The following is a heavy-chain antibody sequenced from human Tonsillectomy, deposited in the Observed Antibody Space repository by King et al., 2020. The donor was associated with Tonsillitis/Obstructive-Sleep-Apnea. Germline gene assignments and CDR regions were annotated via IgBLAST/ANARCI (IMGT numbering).Heavy chain of an antibody. Sequence: VQLVQSGAEVKKPGASVKVSCKASGYTFTSYAMHWVRQAPGQRLEWMGRINAGNGNTKYSQKFQGRVTITRDTSASTAYMELSSLRSEDTAVYYCAGDSIAARRGGGSGYWGQGTLVTVSS. CDR3: AGDSIAARRGGGSGY. J-gene: IGHJ4*02. CDR1: GYTFTSYA. D-gene: IGHD6-6*01. V-gene: IGHV1-3*01. CDR2: INAGNGNT.